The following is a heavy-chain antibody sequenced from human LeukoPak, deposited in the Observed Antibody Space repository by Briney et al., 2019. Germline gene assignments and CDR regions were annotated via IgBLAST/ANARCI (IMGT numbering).Heavy chain of an antibody. CDR2: ISSSSSTI. V-gene: IGHV3-48*04. CDR1: GFTFSSYS. J-gene: IGHJ4*02. Sequence: PGGSLRLSCAASGFTFSSYSMNWVRQAPGKGLEWVSYISSSSSTIYYADSVKGRFTISRDNAENSLYLQMNSLRAEDTAVYYCARDEWESLPAYFDYWGQGTLVTVSS. D-gene: IGHD1-26*01. CDR3: ARDEWESLPAYFDY.